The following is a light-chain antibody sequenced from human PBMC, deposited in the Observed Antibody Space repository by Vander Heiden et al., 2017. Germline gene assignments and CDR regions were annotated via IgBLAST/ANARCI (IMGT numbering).Light chain of an antibody. Sequence: QSALTQPRPVSGSPGQSVTISCTGTSSDVGAYNSVSWYQQHPGKAPKLMIYDVTKRPSGVPDRFSGSKSGNTASLTISGLQAEDEADYSCCSYAGSYTPVIFGGGTKLTVL. CDR1: SSDVGAYNS. V-gene: IGLV2-11*01. CDR2: DVT. CDR3: CSYAGSYTPVI. J-gene: IGLJ2*01.